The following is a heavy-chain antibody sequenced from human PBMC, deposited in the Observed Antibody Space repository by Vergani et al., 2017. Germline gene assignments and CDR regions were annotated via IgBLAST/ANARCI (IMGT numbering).Heavy chain of an antibody. CDR1: GFTFSTYS. V-gene: IGHV3-21*01. Sequence: EVQLVESGGGLVKPGGSLRLSCAASGFTFSTYSLNWVRQAPGKGLEWVSSISGSSIYIYYADSVKGRFTISRDNAKNSLYLQMNSLRVEDMGVYYCARDHSAVFGSGLPFGGWFDPWGQGTLVTVSS. CDR2: ISGSSIYI. CDR3: ARDHSAVFGSGLPFGGWFDP. D-gene: IGHD3-10*01. J-gene: IGHJ5*02.